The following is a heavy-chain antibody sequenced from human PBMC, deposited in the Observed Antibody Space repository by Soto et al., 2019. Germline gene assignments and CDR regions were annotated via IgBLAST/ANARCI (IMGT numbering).Heavy chain of an antibody. CDR3: ARGLASLNYYGSGSYEGEVWFDP. CDR1: GGSFSGYY. V-gene: IGHV4-34*01. D-gene: IGHD3-10*01. J-gene: IGHJ5*02. CDR2: INHSGST. Sequence: QVQLQQWGAGLLKPSETLSLTCAVYGGSFSGYYWSWIRQPPGKGLEWLGEINHSGSTNYNPSLKIRVTISVDTSKNQFSLKLSSVTAADTAVYYCARGLASLNYYGSGSYEGEVWFDPWGQGTLVTVSS.